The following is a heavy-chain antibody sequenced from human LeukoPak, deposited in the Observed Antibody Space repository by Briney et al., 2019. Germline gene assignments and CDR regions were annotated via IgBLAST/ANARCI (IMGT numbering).Heavy chain of an antibody. D-gene: IGHD6-19*01. CDR3: ARGIAVAGNDAFDI. J-gene: IGHJ3*02. V-gene: IGHV3-7*04. Sequence: GGSLRLSCTASGFTFGDYAMSWVRQAPGKGLEWVANIRQDGNKIFYVDSVKGRFTISRDNSKNTLYLQMNSLRAEDTAVYYCARGIAVAGNDAFDIWGQGTMVTVSS. CDR2: IRQDGNKI. CDR1: GFTFGDYA.